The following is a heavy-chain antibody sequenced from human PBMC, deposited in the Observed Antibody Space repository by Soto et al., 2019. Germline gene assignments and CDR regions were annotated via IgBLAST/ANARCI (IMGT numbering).Heavy chain of an antibody. J-gene: IGHJ4*02. CDR3: ARQVYTVVTPIDF. CDR2: IFGGGST. CDR1: GFTVSSSTY. D-gene: IGHD2-21*02. V-gene: IGHV3-53*01. Sequence: EVQLVESGGGLIQPGGSLRLSCAASGFTVSSSTYMTWVRQAPGKGLEWVSVIFGGGSTHYADSVKGRFTISRDNSKSSLYLQMDSLRDEDTAVYYCARQVYTVVTPIDFWGQGTLVTVSS.